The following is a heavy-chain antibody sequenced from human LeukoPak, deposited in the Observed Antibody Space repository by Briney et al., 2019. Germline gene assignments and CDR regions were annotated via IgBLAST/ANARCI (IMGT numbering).Heavy chain of an antibody. CDR2: IYYSGST. Sequence: SETLSLTCTVSGGSISSSSYYWGWIRQPPGKGLEWIGSIYYSGSTYYNPSLKSRVTISVDTSKNQFSLKLSSVTAADTAVYYCARDPPHDYGDPAYYYGMDVWGQGTTVTVSS. CDR1: GGSISSSSYY. V-gene: IGHV4-39*07. J-gene: IGHJ6*02. D-gene: IGHD4-17*01. CDR3: ARDPPHDYGDPAYYYGMDV.